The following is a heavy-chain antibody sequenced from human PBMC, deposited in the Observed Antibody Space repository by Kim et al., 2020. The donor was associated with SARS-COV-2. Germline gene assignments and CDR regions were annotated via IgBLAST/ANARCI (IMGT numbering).Heavy chain of an antibody. D-gene: IGHD4-17*01. J-gene: IGHJ6*02. CDR3: AAPYGDYYYGMDV. Sequence: QKFQGRVTMTRDTSTSTVYMELSSLRSEDTAVYYCAAPYGDYYYGMDVWGQGTTVTVSS. V-gene: IGHV1-46*01.